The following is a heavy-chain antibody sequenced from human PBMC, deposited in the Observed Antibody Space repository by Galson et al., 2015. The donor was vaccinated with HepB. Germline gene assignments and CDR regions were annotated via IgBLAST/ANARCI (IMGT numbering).Heavy chain of an antibody. V-gene: IGHV1-18*01. CDR1: GYTFSNYG. CDR2: ISGYKGNT. CDR3: ARSGNDILTCYFD. D-gene: IGHD3-9*01. J-gene: IGHJ4*02. Sequence: GAEVKNPGASVKVSCKASGYTFSNYGIGWVRQAPGQGLEWMGWISGYKGNTNYAQKFQGRATMTTDTSTSTAYVELRSLRSDDTAVYYCARSGNDILTCYFDWGQGTLVTVSS.